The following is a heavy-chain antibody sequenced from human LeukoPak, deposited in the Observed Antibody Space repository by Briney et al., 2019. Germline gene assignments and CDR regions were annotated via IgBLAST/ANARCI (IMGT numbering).Heavy chain of an antibody. Sequence: GGSLRLSCAASGFTFSSYAMRWVRQAPGKGLEWVSAISGSGGSTYYADSVKGRFTISRDNSKNTLYLQMNSLRAEDTAVYYCANGGGRYSYGSFDYWGQGALVTVSS. D-gene: IGHD5-18*01. CDR2: ISGSGGST. V-gene: IGHV3-23*01. CDR1: GFTFSSYA. J-gene: IGHJ4*02. CDR3: ANGGGRYSYGSFDY.